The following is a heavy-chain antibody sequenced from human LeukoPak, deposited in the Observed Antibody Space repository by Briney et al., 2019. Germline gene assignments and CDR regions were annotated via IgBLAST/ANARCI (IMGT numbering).Heavy chain of an antibody. CDR2: IIPIFGTA. CDR1: GGTISSYA. V-gene: IGHV1-69*01. D-gene: IGHD2-15*01. Sequence: GSSVRVSCKASGGTISSYAIRRVRQAPGQWLEWMGGIIPIFGTANYAQKFQGRVTITADESTSTAYMELSSLRSEDTAVYYCARDRRGTGYCSGGSCYGMDVWGQGTTVTVSS. J-gene: IGHJ6*02. CDR3: ARDRRGTGYCSGGSCYGMDV.